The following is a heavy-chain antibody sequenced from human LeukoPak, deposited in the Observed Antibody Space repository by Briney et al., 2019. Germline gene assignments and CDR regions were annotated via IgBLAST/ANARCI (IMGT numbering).Heavy chain of an antibody. D-gene: IGHD5-18*01. CDR2: INHSGST. J-gene: IGHJ4*02. CDR1: GGSFSGYY. Sequence: ASETLSLTCAVYGGSFSGYYWSWIRQPPGKGLEWIGEINHSGSTNYNPSLKSRVTISVDTSKNQFSLKLSSVTAADTAVYYCARTIVDTAMPAWFDYWGQGTLVTVSS. CDR3: ARTIVDTAMPAWFDY. V-gene: IGHV4-34*01.